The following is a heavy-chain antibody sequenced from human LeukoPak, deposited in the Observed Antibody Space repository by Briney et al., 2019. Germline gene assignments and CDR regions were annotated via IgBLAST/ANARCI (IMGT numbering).Heavy chain of an antibody. CDR3: AKDDPTGRYL. J-gene: IGHJ4*02. D-gene: IGHD1-26*01. Sequence: GGSLRLSCAASGFTFSSFGMHWARQTPGKGLEWLTFIHNDGITEYYADSVKGRFTISRDNSKNTVYLQMNSLRVEDTAVYYCAKDDPTGRYLWGQGTLVPVSS. CDR2: IHNDGITE. V-gene: IGHV3-30*02. CDR1: GFTFSSFG.